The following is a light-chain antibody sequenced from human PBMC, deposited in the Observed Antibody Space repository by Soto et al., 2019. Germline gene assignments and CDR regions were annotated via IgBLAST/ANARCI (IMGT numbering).Light chain of an antibody. CDR2: YDD. J-gene: IGLJ2*01. CDR1: SYNIGNNA. CDR3: AAWDDSLNGRV. V-gene: IGLV1-36*01. Sequence: QSVLTQPPSVSEAPRQRVTISCSGSSYNIGNNAVNWYQQLPGKAPKLLIYYDDLLPSGVSDRFSGSKSGTSASLAISGRQSEDEADYYCAAWDDSLNGRVFGGGTKLTVL.